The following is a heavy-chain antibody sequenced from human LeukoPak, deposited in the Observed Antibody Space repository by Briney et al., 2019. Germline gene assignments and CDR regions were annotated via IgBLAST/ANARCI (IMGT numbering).Heavy chain of an antibody. CDR3: ARVGRSDFWSGYYTLLDY. CDR2: INSDGSST. D-gene: IGHD3-3*01. J-gene: IGHJ4*02. Sequence: GGSLRLSCAASGFTFSSYSMNWVRQAPGKGLVWVSRINSDGSSTSYADSVKGRFTISRDNAKNTLYLQMNSLRAEDTAVYYCARVGRSDFWSGYYTLLDYWGQGTLVTVSS. V-gene: IGHV3-74*01. CDR1: GFTFSSYS.